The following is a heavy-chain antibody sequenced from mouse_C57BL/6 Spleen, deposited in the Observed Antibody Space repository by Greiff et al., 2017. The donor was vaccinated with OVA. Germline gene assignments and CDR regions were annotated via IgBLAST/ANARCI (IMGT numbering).Heavy chain of an antibody. CDR1: GYTFTSYW. J-gene: IGHJ1*03. CDR3: ARRTNWYFDV. Sequence: QVQLKESGAELVKPGASVKMSCKASGYTFTSYWITWVKQRPGQGLEWIGDIYPGSGSTNYNEKFKSKATLTVDTSSSTAYMQLSSLTSEDSAVYYCARRTNWYFDVWGTGTTVTVSS. D-gene: IGHD2-13*01. V-gene: IGHV1-55*01. CDR2: IYPGSGST.